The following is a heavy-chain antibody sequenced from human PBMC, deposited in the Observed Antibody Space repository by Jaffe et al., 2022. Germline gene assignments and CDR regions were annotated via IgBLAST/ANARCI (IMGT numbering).Heavy chain of an antibody. J-gene: IGHJ3*01. D-gene: IGHD3-10*01. CDR3: ARPNYYGTGFFRDAFDL. CDR1: GYSISSGTHY. CDR2: ISPSGSS. V-gene: IGHV4-38-2*02. Sequence: QVLLQESGPGLVKPSETLSLTCTVSGYSISSGTHYWAWIRQPPGRGLEWIGSISPSGSSPYSPSLESRVTISLDTSKNQFSLKLSSVTAADTAVYYCARPNYYGTGFFRDAFDLWSQGTMVTVSS.